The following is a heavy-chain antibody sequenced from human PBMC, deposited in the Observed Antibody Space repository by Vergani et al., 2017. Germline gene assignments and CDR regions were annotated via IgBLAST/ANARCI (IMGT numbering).Heavy chain of an antibody. CDR3: AKVRLNRITMIVVVTRDHDAFDF. D-gene: IGHD3-22*01. J-gene: IGHJ3*01. V-gene: IGHV3-23*01. CDR1: GFTFSSYA. CDR2: ISGSGGST. Sequence: EVQLLESGGGVVQPGGSLRLSCAASGFTFSSYAMSWVRQAPGKGLEWVLAISGSGGSTYYADSVKGRVTISRYNSKNTLYMQMNSLRAEDTAVYYCAKVRLNRITMIVVVTRDHDAFDFWGQGTMVTVSS.